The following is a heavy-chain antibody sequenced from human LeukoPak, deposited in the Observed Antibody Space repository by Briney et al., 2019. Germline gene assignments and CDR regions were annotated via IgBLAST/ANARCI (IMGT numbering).Heavy chain of an antibody. D-gene: IGHD5-18*01. Sequence: PGGSLRLSCAVSGFTVISNYMTWVRQAPGKGLEWVSVIYSGGSIYYADSVKGRFTISRDISKSTVDLQLNSLRAEDTAVYYCASGKETSMAQGYWGQGTLVTVSS. J-gene: IGHJ4*02. CDR3: ASGKETSMAQGY. CDR2: IYSGGSI. V-gene: IGHV3-53*01. CDR1: GFTVISNY.